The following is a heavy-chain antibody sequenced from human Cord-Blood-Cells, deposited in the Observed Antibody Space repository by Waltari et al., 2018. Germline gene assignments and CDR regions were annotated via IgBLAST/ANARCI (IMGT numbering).Heavy chain of an antibody. CDR3: ARRDRAAAGTDY. CDR1: GGSFSGYY. D-gene: IGHD6-13*01. J-gene: IGHJ4*02. Sequence: QVQLQQWGAGLLKPSETLSLTCAVYGGSFSGYYWSWIRQPPGKGLEWIGEINHSGSTNYNPSLKSRVTISVDTSKNQFSLKLSSVTAADTAVYYCARRDRAAAGTDYWGQGTLVTVSS. V-gene: IGHV4-34*01. CDR2: INHSGST.